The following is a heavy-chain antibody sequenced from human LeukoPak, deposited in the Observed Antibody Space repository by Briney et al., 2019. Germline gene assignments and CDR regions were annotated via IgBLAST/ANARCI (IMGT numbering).Heavy chain of an antibody. CDR3: ARHPHYYGSGSYYRLDAFDI. V-gene: IGHV4-61*02. CDR1: GGSISSGSYY. J-gene: IGHJ3*02. Sequence: SQTLSLTCTVSGGSISSGSYYWSWIRQPAGKGLEWNGRIYTSGSTNYNPSLKSRVTISVDTSKNQFSLKLSSVTAADTAVYYCARHPHYYGSGSYYRLDAFDIWGQGTMVTVSS. CDR2: IYTSGST. D-gene: IGHD3-10*01.